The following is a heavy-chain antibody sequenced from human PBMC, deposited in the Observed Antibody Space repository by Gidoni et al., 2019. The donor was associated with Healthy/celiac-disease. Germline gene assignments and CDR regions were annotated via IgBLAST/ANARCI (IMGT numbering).Heavy chain of an antibody. V-gene: IGHV4-30-2*01. CDR2: IYHSGST. CDR3: ARSCCGDCYSELDAFDI. D-gene: IGHD2-21*02. CDR1: GGSISSGRYS. Sequence: QLQLQGSGSGLVKPSQTLSLTCAVTGGSISSGRYSGSWIRQQPGKGLAWIGYIYHSGSTYYNPSLKSRVTISVDRSKNQFSLKLSSVTAADTALYYCARSCCGDCYSELDAFDIWGQGTMVTVSS. J-gene: IGHJ3*02.